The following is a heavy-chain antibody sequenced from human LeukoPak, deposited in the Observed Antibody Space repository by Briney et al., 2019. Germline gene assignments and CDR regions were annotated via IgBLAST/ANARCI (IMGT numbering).Heavy chain of an antibody. J-gene: IGHJ4*02. D-gene: IGHD1-26*01. CDR2: IKQEGSEK. V-gene: IGHV3-7*01. Sequence: GGSLRLSCAASGFTFSSYWMSWVRQAPGKGLVWVANIKQEGSEKNYVDSVKGRFTISRDNAKNSLYLQMNSLRAEDTAVYYCVRGGAAPDYWGQGTLVTVSS. CDR1: GFTFSSYW. CDR3: VRGGAAPDY.